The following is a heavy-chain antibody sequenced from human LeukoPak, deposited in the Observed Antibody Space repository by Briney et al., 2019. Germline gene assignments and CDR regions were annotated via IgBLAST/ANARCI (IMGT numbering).Heavy chain of an antibody. CDR1: GFTFSSYA. J-gene: IGHJ2*01. Sequence: GGSLRLSCAASGFTFSSYAMSWVRQAPGKGLEWVSAISGSGGSTYYADSVKGPFTISRDNCKNTLYLQMNSLRAEDTAVYYCAKVVDYWGPRNWYFDLWGRGTLVTVSS. CDR2: ISGSGGST. CDR3: AKVVDYWGPRNWYFDL. D-gene: IGHD7-27*01. V-gene: IGHV3-23*01.